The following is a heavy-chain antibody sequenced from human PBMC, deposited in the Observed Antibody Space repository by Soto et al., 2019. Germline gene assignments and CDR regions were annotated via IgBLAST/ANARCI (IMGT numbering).Heavy chain of an antibody. Sequence: QITLKESGPTLVKPTQTLTLTCTFSGFSLSTSGVGVGWIRQPPGKALEWHALIYWDDDKRYSPSLKSRLTITKDTSKNQVVLTMTNMDPVDTATYYCAHISPESEIAGWFDPWGQGTLVTVSS. CDR2: IYWDDDK. CDR1: GFSLSTSGVG. CDR3: AHISPESEIAGWFDP. D-gene: IGHD2-15*01. V-gene: IGHV2-5*02. J-gene: IGHJ5*02.